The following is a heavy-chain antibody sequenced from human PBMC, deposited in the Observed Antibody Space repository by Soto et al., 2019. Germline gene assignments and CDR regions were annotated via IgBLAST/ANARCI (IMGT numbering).Heavy chain of an antibody. CDR1: GFSFETYW. Sequence: EVQLVESGGGLVQPGGSLRLSCTASGFSFETYWMSWVRQAPGKGLEWVATIRQDGSEKHYVNSVRGRFIISRDNAEMSLSLQMNSLRVEDATVYYCVRGCGCPSCPYFFDYWGQGALVTVSS. CDR2: IRQDGSEK. D-gene: IGHD2-2*01. J-gene: IGHJ4*02. CDR3: VRGCGCPSCPYFFDY. V-gene: IGHV3-7*01.